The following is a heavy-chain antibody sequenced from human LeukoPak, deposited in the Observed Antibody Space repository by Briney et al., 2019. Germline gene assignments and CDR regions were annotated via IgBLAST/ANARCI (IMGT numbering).Heavy chain of an antibody. CDR2: ISAYNGNT. CDR3: ARVEAPDIAVVPAAY. CDR1: GYTFTSYG. D-gene: IGHD2-2*01. J-gene: IGHJ4*02. Sequence: GASVKVSCKASGYTFTSYGISWVRQAPGQGLEWMGWISAYNGNTNYAQKLQGRVTMTTDTSTSTAYMELRSLRSDDTAVYYCARVEAPDIAVVPAAYWGQGTLVTVSS. V-gene: IGHV1-18*01.